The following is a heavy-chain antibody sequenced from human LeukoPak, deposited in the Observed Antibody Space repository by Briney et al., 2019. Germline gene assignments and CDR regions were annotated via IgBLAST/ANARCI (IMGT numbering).Heavy chain of an antibody. CDR2: INPSGGT. D-gene: IGHD3-10*01. CDR3: AREPTAGSCYFDY. Sequence: GASVKVSCKASGDTFSSSHIHWVRQAPGQGLEWMGLINPSGGTSHSNTIQGRVILTRDTFTSTLYMELNSLRSEDTAVHYCAREPTAGSCYFDYWGQGTLVTVSS. V-gene: IGHV1-46*01. J-gene: IGHJ4*02. CDR1: GDTFSSSH.